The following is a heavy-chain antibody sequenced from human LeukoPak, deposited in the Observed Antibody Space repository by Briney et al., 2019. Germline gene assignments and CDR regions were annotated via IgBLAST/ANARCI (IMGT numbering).Heavy chain of an antibody. CDR3: ARDRWVATAHYYFDF. CDR2: IDPNSGGT. CDR1: EYTFTAYY. D-gene: IGHD5-18*01. Sequence: ASVTVSCKASEYTFTAYYMHWVRQAPGQGLEWMGWIDPNSGGTNYAQNFQGKVTMTRDTSISTAYMELSGLRSDDTAVYYCARDRWVATAHYYFDFWGQGTLVTVSS. V-gene: IGHV1-2*02. J-gene: IGHJ4*02.